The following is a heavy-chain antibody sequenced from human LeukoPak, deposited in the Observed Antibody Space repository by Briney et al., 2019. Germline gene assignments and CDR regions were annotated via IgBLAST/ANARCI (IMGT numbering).Heavy chain of an antibody. V-gene: IGHV1-2*06. J-gene: IGHJ4*02. CDR1: RYTFTGYY. CDR3: ARVSYSSSWSPSDDY. CDR2: INPNSGGT. Sequence: SVKVSCKASRYTFTGYYMHWVRQAPGQGLEWMGRINPNSGGTNYAQKFQGRVTMTRDTSINTAYMELSRLKSDDMAVYYCARVSYSSSWSPSDDYWGQGTLVTVSP. D-gene: IGHD6-13*01.